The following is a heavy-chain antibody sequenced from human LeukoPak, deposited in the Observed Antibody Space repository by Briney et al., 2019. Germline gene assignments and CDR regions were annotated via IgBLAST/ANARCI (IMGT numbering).Heavy chain of an antibody. V-gene: IGHV3-23*01. CDR3: ARVIGGIRYFDWYNWFDP. CDR1: GFTFSSYA. Sequence: PGGSLRLSCAASGFTFSSYAMSWVRQAPGKGLEWVSSISGSGGNTFYADSVKGRFTISRDNAKNSLYLQMNSLRAEDTAVYYCARVIGGIRYFDWYNWFDPWGQGTLVTVSS. CDR2: ISGSGGNT. J-gene: IGHJ5*02. D-gene: IGHD3-9*01.